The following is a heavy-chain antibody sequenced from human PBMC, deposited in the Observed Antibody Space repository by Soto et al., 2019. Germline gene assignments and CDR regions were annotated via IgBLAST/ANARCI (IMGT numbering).Heavy chain of an antibody. D-gene: IGHD6-19*01. CDR3: GYSSGWAGEFDY. J-gene: IGHJ4*02. CDR1: GGTFSSYA. Sequence: QVQLVQSGAEVKKPGSSVKVSCKASGGTFSSYAISWVRQAPGQGLGWMGGIIPIFGTANYAQKFQGRVTITAEESTSTAYMELSSLRSEDTAVYYCGYSSGWAGEFDYWGQGTLVTVSS. V-gene: IGHV1-69*01. CDR2: IIPIFGTA.